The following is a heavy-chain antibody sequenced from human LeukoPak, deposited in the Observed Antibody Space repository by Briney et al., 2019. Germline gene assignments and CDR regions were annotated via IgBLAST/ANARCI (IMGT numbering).Heavy chain of an antibody. CDR3: AKDLGPGSMATSPGFDY. Sequence: GGSLRLSCAASGFTFSSYSMNWVRQAPGKGLEWVSYISHTGSTMSYADSVKGRFTISRDNAKTSLYLQMNSLRAEDTALYYCAKDLGPGSMATSPGFDYWGQGTLVTVSS. D-gene: IGHD5-24*01. V-gene: IGHV3-48*04. CDR1: GFTFSSYS. CDR2: ISHTGSTM. J-gene: IGHJ4*02.